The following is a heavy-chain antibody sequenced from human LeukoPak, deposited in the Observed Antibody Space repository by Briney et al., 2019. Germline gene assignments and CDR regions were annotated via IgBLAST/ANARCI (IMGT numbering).Heavy chain of an antibody. J-gene: IGHJ5*02. CDR3: ATLTTHRIWFDP. CDR2: IYYSGRT. V-gene: IGHV4-39*01. CDR1: GGSISSSSYY. D-gene: IGHD4-11*01. Sequence: SETLSLTCTVSGGSISSSSYYWGWIRQPPGKGLEWIGSIYYSGRTYYNPSLKSRVTISVDTSKNQFSLKLSSVTAADTAVYYCATLTTHRIWFDPWGQGTLVTVSS.